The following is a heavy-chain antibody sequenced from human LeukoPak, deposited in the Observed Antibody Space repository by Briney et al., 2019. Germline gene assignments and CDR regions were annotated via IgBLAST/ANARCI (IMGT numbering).Heavy chain of an antibody. CDR1: GFTFSSYA. V-gene: IGHV3-23*01. J-gene: IGHJ4*02. Sequence: GGSLRLSCAASGFTFSSYAMSWVRQAPGKGLEWVSAISGSGGSTSYADSVKGRFTISRDNSKNTLYIQMTSLRAEDTAVYYCARGYCSSTSCYSGLNYWGQGTLVTVSS. CDR2: ISGSGGST. CDR3: ARGYCSSTSCYSGLNY. D-gene: IGHD2-2*01.